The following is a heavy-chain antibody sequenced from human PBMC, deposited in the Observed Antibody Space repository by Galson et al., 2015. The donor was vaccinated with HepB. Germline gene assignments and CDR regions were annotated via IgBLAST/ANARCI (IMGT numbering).Heavy chain of an antibody. CDR2: IIPILGIA. D-gene: IGHD2-21*02. CDR3: ARPSLVVTAIPGYYGMDV. Sequence: SVKVSCKASGGAFSSYTISWVRQAPGQGLEWMGRIIPILGIANYAQKFQGRVTITADKSTSTAYMELSSLRSEDTAVYYCARPSLVVTAIPGYYGMDVWGQGTTVTVSS. J-gene: IGHJ6*02. V-gene: IGHV1-69*02. CDR1: GGAFSSYT.